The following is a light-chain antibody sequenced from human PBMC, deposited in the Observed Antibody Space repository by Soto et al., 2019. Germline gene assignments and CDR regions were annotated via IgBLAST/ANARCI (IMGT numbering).Light chain of an antibody. CDR2: GAS. Sequence: EIVLTQSPGTLSLSPGERATLSCRASQSVSSSYLAWYQQKPGQAPRLLIYGASSRATGIPDRFSGSGSGTDFTLTISRLEPEDFAVYYCQQYGSSPTCTFGQG. V-gene: IGKV3-20*01. CDR3: QQYGSSPTCT. CDR1: QSVSSSY. J-gene: IGKJ1*01.